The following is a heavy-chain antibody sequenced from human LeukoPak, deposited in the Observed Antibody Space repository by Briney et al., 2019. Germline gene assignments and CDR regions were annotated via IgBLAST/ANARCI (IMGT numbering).Heavy chain of an antibody. V-gene: IGHV3-21*01. Sequence: GGSLGLACAASGFTFSSYSMNWVSQAPGKGLEGVSSISSSSSYIYYADSVKGRFTISRDNAKNSLYLQMNSLRAEDTAVYYCASPILYGDYDYWGQGTLVTVSS. CDR2: ISSSSSYI. J-gene: IGHJ4*02. D-gene: IGHD4-17*01. CDR1: GFTFSSYS. CDR3: ASPILYGDYDY.